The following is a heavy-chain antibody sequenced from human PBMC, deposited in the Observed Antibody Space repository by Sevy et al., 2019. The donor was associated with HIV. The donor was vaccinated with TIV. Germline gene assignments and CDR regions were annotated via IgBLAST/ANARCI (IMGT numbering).Heavy chain of an antibody. J-gene: IGHJ4*02. CDR2: IDQDGSQK. CDR1: GFTFTDYF. V-gene: IGHV3-7*01. CDR3: ARELWPGDY. D-gene: IGHD2-21*01. Sequence: GGSLRLSCAASGFTFTDYFMGWVRQAPGKGLEWVANIDQDGSQKNYVGSVKGRFSISRDNAKNSVYLQMNRLRVDDTAIYYCARELWPGDYWGQGTLVTVSS.